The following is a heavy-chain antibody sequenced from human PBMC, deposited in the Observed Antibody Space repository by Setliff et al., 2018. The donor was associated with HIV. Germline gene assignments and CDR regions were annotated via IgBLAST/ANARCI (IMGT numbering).Heavy chain of an antibody. J-gene: IGHJ6*02. D-gene: IGHD6-13*01. V-gene: IGHV5-51*01. CDR2: IYPGDSDA. CDR1: GYSFTSNW. CDR3: ARDCRVGWVFTYGMDV. Sequence: GESLKISCKGSGYSFTSNWIGWVRQMPGKGLEWMGIIYPGDSDARYSPSFQGQVTISADKSITTAYLQWSSLKASDTAMYYCARDCRVGWVFTYGMDVWGQGTLVTVSS.